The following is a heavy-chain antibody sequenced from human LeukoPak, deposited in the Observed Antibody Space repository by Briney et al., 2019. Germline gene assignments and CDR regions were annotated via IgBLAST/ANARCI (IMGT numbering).Heavy chain of an antibody. CDR3: ARGRGWSFVFTDR. D-gene: IGHD1-26*01. J-gene: IGHJ4*02. V-gene: IGHV4-61*01. Sequence: SETLSLTCTVSGDSVNSGSFYWSWIRQPPGKGLEWIGYIYNSRSTNYNPSLNSRVTISTDTSKNQLPLKVNPVTAADTAVYYCARGRGWSFVFTDRWGQGILVTVSS. CDR2: IYNSRST. CDR1: GDSVNSGSFY.